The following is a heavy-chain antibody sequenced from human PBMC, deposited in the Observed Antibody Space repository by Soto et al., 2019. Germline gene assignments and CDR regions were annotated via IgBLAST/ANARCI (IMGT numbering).Heavy chain of an antibody. CDR3: AKGDYGGNSEDAFDI. J-gene: IGHJ3*02. D-gene: IGHD4-17*01. V-gene: IGHV3-23*01. Sequence: GGSLRLSCAASGFTFSSYAMSWVRQAPGKGLEWVSAISGSGGSTYYADSLKGRFTISRDNSKNTLYLQMNSLRAEDTAVYYCAKGDYGGNSEDAFDIWGQGTMVTVSS. CDR1: GFTFSSYA. CDR2: ISGSGGST.